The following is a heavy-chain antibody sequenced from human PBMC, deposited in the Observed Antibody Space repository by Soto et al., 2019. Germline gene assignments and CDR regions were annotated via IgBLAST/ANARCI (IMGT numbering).Heavy chain of an antibody. J-gene: IGHJ4*02. D-gene: IGHD6-19*01. Sequence: EVQLLESGGGLVQPGGSLRLSCAASGFTFSTYAMSWVRQGPGKGLEWVATMIGSGGSTNYADSVKGRFTISRDNSKNTRYLQMNSLRPEDTAVYFCARGISGSFFGYWGQGTLVTVSS. CDR3: ARGISGSFFGY. CDR1: GFTFSTYA. V-gene: IGHV3-23*01. CDR2: MIGSGGST.